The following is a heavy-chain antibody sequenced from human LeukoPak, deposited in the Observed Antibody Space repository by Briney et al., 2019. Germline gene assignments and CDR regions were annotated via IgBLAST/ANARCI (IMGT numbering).Heavy chain of an antibody. CDR1: GGSVSSTSFY. Sequence: SETLSLTCTVSGGSVSSTSFYWGCIRQPPGKGLEWIGSIYYSGSTYYNPSLKSRVTISVDTSKNQSSLKLSSVTAADTAVYYCARQHYGFSNGYFNWLDPWGQGTLVTVSS. CDR2: IYYSGST. V-gene: IGHV4-39*01. J-gene: IGHJ5*02. CDR3: ARQHYGFSNGYFNWLDP. D-gene: IGHD3-3*01.